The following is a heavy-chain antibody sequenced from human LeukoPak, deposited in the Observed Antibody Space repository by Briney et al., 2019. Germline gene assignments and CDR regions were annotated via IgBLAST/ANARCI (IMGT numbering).Heavy chain of an antibody. J-gene: IGHJ4*02. Sequence: QPGGSLRLSCAASGFTFSSYAMSWVRQAPGKGLEWVSAISGSGGSTYYADSVKGRLTISRDNSKNTLYLQMNSLRAEDTAVYYCAKDGLPYCSGGSCYFDYWGQGTLVTVSS. CDR1: GFTFSSYA. CDR2: ISGSGGST. V-gene: IGHV3-23*01. CDR3: AKDGLPYCSGGSCYFDY. D-gene: IGHD2-15*01.